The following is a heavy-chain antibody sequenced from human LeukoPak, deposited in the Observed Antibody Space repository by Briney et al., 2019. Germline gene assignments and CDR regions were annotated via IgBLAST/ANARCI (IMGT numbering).Heavy chain of an antibody. D-gene: IGHD5-12*01. V-gene: IGHV3-7*01. J-gene: IGHJ5*02. CDR3: ARLRPGNWFDP. CDR2: IKDDGSET. Sequence: PGGSLRLSCAASGFTFRMYWMSWVRQAPGKGLEWVANIKDDGSETYYVNSERGRFTISRDNAKNSLYLQMSGLRVEDTALYYCARLRPGNWFDPWGQGTLVTVSS. CDR1: GFTFRMYW.